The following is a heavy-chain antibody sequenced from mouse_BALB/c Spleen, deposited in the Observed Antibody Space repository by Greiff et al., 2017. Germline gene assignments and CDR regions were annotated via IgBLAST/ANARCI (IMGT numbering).Heavy chain of an antibody. CDR1: GFSLTSYG. Sequence: QVQLKESGPGLVQPSQSLSITCTVSGFSLTSYGVHWVRQSPGKGLEWLGVIWSVGSTDYNAAFISRLSISKDNSKSQVFFKMNSLQADDTAIYYCARNGYYVAWFAYWGQGTLVTVSA. D-gene: IGHD2-3*01. CDR2: IWSVGST. CDR3: ARNGYYVAWFAY. J-gene: IGHJ3*01. V-gene: IGHV2-4-1*01.